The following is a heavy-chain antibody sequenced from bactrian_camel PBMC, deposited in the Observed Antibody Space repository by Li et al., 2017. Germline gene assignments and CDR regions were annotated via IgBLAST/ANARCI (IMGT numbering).Heavy chain of an antibody. D-gene: IGHD1*01. CDR3: AADAGKCYEWRGRNIRF. Sequence: VQLVESGGGLVQPGGSLRLSCTASGFTFSSSDMSWGRQIPGKGLEWVSGIDTGGGNTYYADSVKARFTISQDNAKNLLYLQMDSLRPEDNGRYYCAADAGKCYEWRGRNIRFWGHGTQVTVS. CDR2: IDTGGGNT. V-gene: IGHV3S40*01. CDR1: GFTFSSSD. J-gene: IGHJ6*01.